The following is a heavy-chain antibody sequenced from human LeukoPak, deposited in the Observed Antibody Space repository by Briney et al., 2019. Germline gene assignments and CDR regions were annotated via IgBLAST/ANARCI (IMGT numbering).Heavy chain of an antibody. J-gene: IGHJ5*02. CDR2: IYYSGST. D-gene: IGHD1-26*01. Sequence: SETLSLTCTVSGGSISSSSYYWGWIRQPPGKGLEWIGSIYYSGSTYYNPSLKSRVTISVDTSKNQFSLKLSSVTAADTAVYYCASDKWELRWFDPWGQGTLVTVSS. V-gene: IGHV4-39*01. CDR1: GGSISSSSYY. CDR3: ASDKWELRWFDP.